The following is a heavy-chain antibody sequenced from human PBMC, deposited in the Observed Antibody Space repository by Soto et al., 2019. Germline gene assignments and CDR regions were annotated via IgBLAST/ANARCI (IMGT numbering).Heavy chain of an antibody. D-gene: IGHD5-18*01. CDR1: GGSMTTYY. CDR3: ARVAYSYSYSFPGFFDP. Sequence: PSETLSLTCTVSGGSMTTYYWSWIRQPPGKGLEWIGFIYCSGSTNYNPSFRSRFTISVDTSKNQFSLKLSSVTAADTAIYYCARVAYSYSYSFPGFFDPWGQGTLVTVSS. J-gene: IGHJ5*02. CDR2: IYCSGST. V-gene: IGHV4-59*01.